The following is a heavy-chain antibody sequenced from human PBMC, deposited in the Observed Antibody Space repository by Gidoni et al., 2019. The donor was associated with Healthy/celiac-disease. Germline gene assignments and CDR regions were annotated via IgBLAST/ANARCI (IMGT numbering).Heavy chain of an antibody. J-gene: IGHJ4*02. CDR3: ARTGTTGTDYFDY. Sequence: VQLVQSGSGVKKPGASVKLSCKASGYTFTRYGISWVRQAPGQGLEWMGWISPYNVNTNYAQKLQGRVTMTTDTSTSTAYMELRSLRSDDTAVYYCARTGTTGTDYFDYWGQGTLVTVSS. CDR2: ISPYNVNT. V-gene: IGHV1-18*01. D-gene: IGHD1-1*01. CDR1: GYTFTRYG.